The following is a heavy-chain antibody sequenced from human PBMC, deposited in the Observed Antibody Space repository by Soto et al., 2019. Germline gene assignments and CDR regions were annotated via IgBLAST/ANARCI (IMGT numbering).Heavy chain of an antibody. CDR2: ISYDGSNK. V-gene: IGHV3-30*18. CDR1: GFTFSSYG. Sequence: PGGSLRLSCAASGFTFSSYGMHWVRQAPGKGLEWVAVISYDGSNKYYADSVKGRFTISRDNSKNTLYLQMNSLRAEDTAVYYCAKDLEMARADDYWGQGTLVTVSS. D-gene: IGHD5-12*01. J-gene: IGHJ4*02. CDR3: AKDLEMARADDY.